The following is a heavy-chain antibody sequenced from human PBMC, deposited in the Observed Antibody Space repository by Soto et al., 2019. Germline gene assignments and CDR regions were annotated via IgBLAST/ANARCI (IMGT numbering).Heavy chain of an antibody. CDR2: IGTAGGT. CDR1: GFAFSTYD. CDR3: ARDPSGWGLDI. Sequence: GGSLRLSCAASGFAFSTYDMHWFRQATGEGLEWVSAIGTAGGTHYLGSVKGRFTISRDNGRNYLYLQMNSLRAGDTAVYYCARDPSGWGLDIWGQGTMVTVSS. D-gene: IGHD6-19*01. J-gene: IGHJ3*02. V-gene: IGHV3-13*01.